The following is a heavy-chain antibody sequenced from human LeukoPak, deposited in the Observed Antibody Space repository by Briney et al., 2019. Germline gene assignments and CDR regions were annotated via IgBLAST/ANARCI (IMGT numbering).Heavy chain of an antibody. D-gene: IGHD3-10*01. CDR3: ARDRWFGESLPAHFEY. CDR1: GFTFSSYC. V-gene: IGHV3-48*01. CDR2: ISGNSSTI. Sequence: GGSLRLSCASTGFTFSSYCMTWVREAPGKGLEWVSYISGNSSTIYYADCVKGRFTISRDNAKNSLYLQMNSLRVEDTAFYYCARDRWFGESLPAHFEYWGQGTLVTVSS. J-gene: IGHJ4*02.